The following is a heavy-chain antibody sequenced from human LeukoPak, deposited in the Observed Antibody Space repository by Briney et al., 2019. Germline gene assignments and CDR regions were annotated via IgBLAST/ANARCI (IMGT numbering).Heavy chain of an antibody. V-gene: IGHV3-64D*06. J-gene: IGHJ4*01. CDR2: IGSDGDST. CDR1: GFTFSSLG. D-gene: IGHD1-14*01. Sequence: GGSLRLSCSASGFTFSSLGMHWVRQAPGKGLEHVSTIGSDGDSTYYADSVKDRFTISRDNSKNALYLQMTSLRPEDAAVYYCVSPVFINYWGQGTLVTVSS. CDR3: VSPVFINY.